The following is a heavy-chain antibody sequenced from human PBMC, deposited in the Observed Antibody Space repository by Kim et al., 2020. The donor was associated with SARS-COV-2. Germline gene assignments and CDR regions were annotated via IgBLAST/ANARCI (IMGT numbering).Heavy chain of an antibody. Sequence: GGSLRLSFAASGFTFDNHVMTWVRQAPGKGLEWVSTISSSGAITHYADSVKGRFTTSRDSSKGTLFLQLNSLRVEDTALYFCVRVGGDTTTYYDHWGRGTLVTVSP. D-gene: IGHD2-21*02. CDR2: ISSSGAIT. V-gene: IGHV3-23*01. CDR1: GFTFDNHV. CDR3: VRVGGDTTTYYDH. J-gene: IGHJ4*01.